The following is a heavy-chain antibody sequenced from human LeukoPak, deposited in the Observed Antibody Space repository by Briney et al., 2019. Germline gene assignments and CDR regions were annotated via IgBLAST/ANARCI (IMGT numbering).Heavy chain of an antibody. CDR2: INPSGGST. Sequence: ASVKVSCKASGYTFTSYYMHRVRQAPGQGLEWMGIINPSGGSTSYAQKFHGRVTMTRDTSTSTVYMELSSLRSEDTAVYYCARVGLELPRDYYYYMDVWGKGTTVTVSS. CDR3: ARVGLELPRDYYYYMDV. D-gene: IGHD1-7*01. V-gene: IGHV1-46*01. CDR1: GYTFTSYY. J-gene: IGHJ6*03.